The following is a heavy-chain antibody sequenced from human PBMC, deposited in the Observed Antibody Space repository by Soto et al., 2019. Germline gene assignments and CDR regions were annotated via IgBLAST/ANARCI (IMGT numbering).Heavy chain of an antibody. CDR2: IGGTGSDT. V-gene: IGHV3-23*01. J-gene: IGHJ5*01. CDR1: RFTFSDFA. CDR3: AKDAVPYNGKWDGFDS. D-gene: IGHD1-20*01. Sequence: LESGGGLVQPGGSLTLSCAASRFTFSDFAMNWVRQAPGKGLEWVSSIGGTGSDTYYADSVKGRFTISRDNSKNTLYLQMDSLRDEDTAVYFCAKDAVPYNGKWDGFDSWGQGTLVIVSS.